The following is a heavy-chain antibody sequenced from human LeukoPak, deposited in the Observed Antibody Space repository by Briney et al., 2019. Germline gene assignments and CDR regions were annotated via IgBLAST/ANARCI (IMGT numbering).Heavy chain of an antibody. CDR1: GFTFGDYA. Sequence: PGGSLRLSCTTSGFTFGDYAMSWVRQAPGKGLEWIGFIRSKAYGGTTGYAASMKGRFTISRDDSKSIAYLQMNSLKTEDTAVYYCTRERDYGDYVPDYWGQGTLVTVSS. J-gene: IGHJ4*02. CDR2: IRSKAYGGTT. V-gene: IGHV3-49*04. CDR3: TRERDYGDYVPDY. D-gene: IGHD4-17*01.